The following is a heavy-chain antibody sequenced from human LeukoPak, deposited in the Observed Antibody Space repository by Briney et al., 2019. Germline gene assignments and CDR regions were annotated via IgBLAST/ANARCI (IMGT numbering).Heavy chain of an antibody. CDR3: ATWAFYHSLDV. J-gene: IGHJ6*02. Sequence: GGSLRLSCAASGFTFDAYAMHCVRQAPAKGLEWVSLIDKDGGATYYADSVKGRFTISRDNSKNPLYLQMNSLRLEDTALYYCATWAFYHSLDVWGQGTTVTVSS. CDR2: IDKDGGAT. CDR1: GFTFDAYA. D-gene: IGHD1-26*01. V-gene: IGHV3-43*02.